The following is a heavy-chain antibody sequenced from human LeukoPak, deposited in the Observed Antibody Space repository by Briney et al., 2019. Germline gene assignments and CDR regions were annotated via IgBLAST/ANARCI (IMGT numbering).Heavy chain of an antibody. CDR1: GGTFSSYA. Sequence: GASVKVSCKASGGTFSSYAISWVRQAPGQGLEWMGGIIPIFGTANYAQKFQGRVTITADESTSTAYMELSSLRSEDTAVYYCARERSRIQLWFVDAFDIWGQGTMVTVSS. CDR2: IIPIFGTA. D-gene: IGHD5-18*01. V-gene: IGHV1-69*13. J-gene: IGHJ3*02. CDR3: ARERSRIQLWFVDAFDI.